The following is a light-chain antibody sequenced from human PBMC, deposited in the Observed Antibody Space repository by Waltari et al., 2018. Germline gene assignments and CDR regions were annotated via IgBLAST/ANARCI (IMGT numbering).Light chain of an antibody. CDR3: GTDHDSGSNFVYV. Sequence: QPVLTQPPSASASLGASVTPPCTLSGGSSNYKVARCHQSPWKGPRLWMRVGTGGIVGSKGDGIPDRFSVLGSGLNRYLTIKNIQEEDESDYHCGTDHDSGSNFVYVFGGGTKLTVL. V-gene: IGLV9-49*01. J-gene: IGLJ2*01. CDR1: GGSSNYK. CDR2: VGTGGIVG.